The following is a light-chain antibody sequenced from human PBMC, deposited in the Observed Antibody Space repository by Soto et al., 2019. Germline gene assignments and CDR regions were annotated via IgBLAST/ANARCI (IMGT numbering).Light chain of an antibody. J-gene: IGLJ2*01. V-gene: IGLV2-11*01. Sequence: QSVLTQPRSVSGSPGQSVTISCTGTSSDVGGFNYVSWYQHHPGKAPKLMIYDVSKWPSGVPDRFSGSKSGNTASLTISGLQAEDEAEYCCCSYAGTYAVFGGGTKLTVL. CDR1: SSDVGGFNY. CDR2: DVS. CDR3: CSYAGTYAV.